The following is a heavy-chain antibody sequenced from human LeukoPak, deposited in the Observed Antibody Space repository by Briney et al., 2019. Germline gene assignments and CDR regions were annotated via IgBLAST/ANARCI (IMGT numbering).Heavy chain of an antibody. CDR3: AKEGYDFWSGYSGYFDY. CDR1: GFTFSSYA. D-gene: IGHD3-3*01. V-gene: IGHV3-23*01. CDR2: ISGSGGST. J-gene: IGHJ4*02. Sequence: GGSLRLSCAASGFTFSSYAMSWVRQAPGKGLEWVSAISGSGGSTYYADSVKGRFTISRDNSKNTLYPQMNSLRAEDTAVYYCAKEGYDFWSGYSGYFDYWGQGTLVTVSS.